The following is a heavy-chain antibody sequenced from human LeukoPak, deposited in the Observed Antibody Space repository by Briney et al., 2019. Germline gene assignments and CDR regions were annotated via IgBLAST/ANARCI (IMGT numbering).Heavy chain of an antibody. CDR3: ARALTGYYYFDY. Sequence: PSETLSLTCTVSGGSISSYYWSWIRQPPGNGLEWIGYIYYSGSTNYNPSLKSRVTISVDTSKNQFSLKLSSVTAADTAVYYCARALTGYYYFDYWGQGTLVTVSS. V-gene: IGHV4-59*01. CDR1: GGSISSYY. J-gene: IGHJ4*02. CDR2: IYYSGST. D-gene: IGHD6-25*01.